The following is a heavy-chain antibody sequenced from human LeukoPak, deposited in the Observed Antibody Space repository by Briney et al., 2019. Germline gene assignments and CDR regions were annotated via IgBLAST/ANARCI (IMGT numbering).Heavy chain of an antibody. Sequence: GGSLRLSCAASGFSFSSYSMNWVRQAPGKGLEWVSYITSSSSTMFYADSVKGRFTISRDNSKNTLYLQMNSLRAEDTAVYYCAKALRPMVRGVLFDPWGQGTLVTVSS. J-gene: IGHJ5*02. CDR1: GFSFSSYS. CDR3: AKALRPMVRGVLFDP. CDR2: ITSSSSTM. V-gene: IGHV3-48*01. D-gene: IGHD3-10*01.